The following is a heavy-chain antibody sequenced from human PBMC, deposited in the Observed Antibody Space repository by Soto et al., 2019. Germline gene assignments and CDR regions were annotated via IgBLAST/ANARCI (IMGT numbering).Heavy chain of an antibody. J-gene: IGHJ4*02. Sequence: QVQLQESGPGLVKPSQTLSLTCTVSGGSISSGGYYWSWIRQHPGKGLEWIGYIYYSGSTYYNPSLESRVTTSVDTSRTQFSLKLSSVTAADTAVYYCARAMVRGVRDWGQGTLVTVSS. CDR2: IYYSGST. D-gene: IGHD3-10*01. CDR1: GGSISSGGYY. CDR3: ARAMVRGVRD. V-gene: IGHV4-31*03.